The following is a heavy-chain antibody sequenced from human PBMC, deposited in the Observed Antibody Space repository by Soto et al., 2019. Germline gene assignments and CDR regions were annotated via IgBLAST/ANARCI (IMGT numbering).Heavy chain of an antibody. CDR2: ISSSGTFK. Sequence: GGSLRLSCAASGFIFTSNSMYWVRQVPGKGLQWLSSISSSGTFKSYGDSVKGRFTISRYNAKNSLFLQMNNLRGEDTGLYYCARDPPHGGTSSWDADSWGQGTLVTVSS. D-gene: IGHD2-15*01. V-gene: IGHV3-21*01. CDR3: ARDPPHGGTSSWDADS. CDR1: GFIFTSNS. J-gene: IGHJ4*02.